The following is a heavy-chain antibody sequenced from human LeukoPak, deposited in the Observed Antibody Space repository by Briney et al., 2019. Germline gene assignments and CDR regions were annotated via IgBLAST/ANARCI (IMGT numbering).Heavy chain of an antibody. CDR3: ARRGYYDFWSGLVFDY. Sequence: PSETLSLTCTVSGGSISSSSYYGGWIRQPPGKGLEWIGSIYYSGSTYYNPSLKSRVTISVDTSKNQFSLKLSSVTAADTAVYYCARRGYYDFWSGLVFDYWGQGTLVTVSS. J-gene: IGHJ4*02. CDR1: GGSISSSSYY. CDR2: IYYSGST. V-gene: IGHV4-39*01. D-gene: IGHD3-3*01.